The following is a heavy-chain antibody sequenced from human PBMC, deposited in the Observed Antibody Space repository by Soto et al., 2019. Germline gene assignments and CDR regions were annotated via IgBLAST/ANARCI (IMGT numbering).Heavy chain of an antibody. CDR3: VKGRKRYFDWLFHAGRRYYYGMDV. Sequence: PGGSLRLSCSASGFTLSSYAMHWVRQAPGKGLEYVSAISSNGGSTYYADSVKGRFTISRDNSKNTLYLQMSSLRAEDTAVYYCVKGRKRYFDWLFHAGRRYYYGMDVWGQGTTVTVSS. D-gene: IGHD3-9*01. V-gene: IGHV3-64D*06. J-gene: IGHJ6*02. CDR1: GFTLSSYA. CDR2: ISSNGGST.